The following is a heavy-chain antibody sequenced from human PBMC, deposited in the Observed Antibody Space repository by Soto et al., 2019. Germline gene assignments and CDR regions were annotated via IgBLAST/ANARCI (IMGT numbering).Heavy chain of an antibody. CDR2: IIPILGIA. CDR3: AREEYYYGSGALFDY. V-gene: IGHV1-69*08. Sequence: QVQLVQSGAEVKKPGSSVKVSCKASGGTFSSYTISWVRQAPGQGLEWMGRIIPILGIANYAQKFQGRVTITADKYSSTGYMELSSLRSEDTAVYYCAREEYYYGSGALFDYWGQGTLVTVSS. D-gene: IGHD3-10*01. CDR1: GGTFSSYT. J-gene: IGHJ4*02.